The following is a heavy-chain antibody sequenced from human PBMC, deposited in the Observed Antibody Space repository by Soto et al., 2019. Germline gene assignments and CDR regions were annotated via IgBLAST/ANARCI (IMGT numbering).Heavy chain of an antibody. Sequence: EVQLVESGGGLVQPGGSLRLSCAASGFTVSSNYMSWVRQAPGKGLEWVSIIYSGGSTSYADSVKARFTISRDNSKNTLYLQMNSLRAEDTAVYYCARVAAVAATDFDCWGQGTLVTVSS. J-gene: IGHJ4*02. V-gene: IGHV3-66*01. CDR2: IYSGGST. D-gene: IGHD6-19*01. CDR3: ARVAAVAATDFDC. CDR1: GFTVSSNY.